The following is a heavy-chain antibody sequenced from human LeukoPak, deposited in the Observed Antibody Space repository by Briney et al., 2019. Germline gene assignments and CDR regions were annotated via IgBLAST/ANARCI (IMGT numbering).Heavy chain of an antibody. D-gene: IGHD3-22*01. J-gene: IGHJ4*02. CDR3: AGGVDYYDSSGTIDY. Sequence: GGSLRLSCAASGFTFSSYAMHWVRPAPGKGLEWVAVVWYDGSKTYSADSVKGRITISRDDSKNTLYLQMNSLRAEDTAVYYCAGGVDYYDSSGTIDYWGQGALVTVSS. CDR1: GFTFSSYA. V-gene: IGHV3-33*01. CDR2: VWYDGSKT.